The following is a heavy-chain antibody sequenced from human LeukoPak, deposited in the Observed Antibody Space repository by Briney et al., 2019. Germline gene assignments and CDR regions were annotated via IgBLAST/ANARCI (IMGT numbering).Heavy chain of an antibody. D-gene: IGHD2-8*01. V-gene: IGHV3-7*01. CDR3: GGGDGRETSNGGYYFNY. Sequence: GGSLRLSCAASGVTFSSSWMSWVRQAPGKGLEWVANIKQDGSRKLYVDSVQGRFTISRDNAKNSLYLQMNSLRAEDTAVYYCGGGDGRETSNGGYYFNYWGQGTLVTVSS. CDR2: IKQDGSRK. J-gene: IGHJ4*02. CDR1: GVTFSSSW.